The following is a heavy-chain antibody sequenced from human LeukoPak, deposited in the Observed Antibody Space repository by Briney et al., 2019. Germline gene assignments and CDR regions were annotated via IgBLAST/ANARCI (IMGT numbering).Heavy chain of an antibody. J-gene: IGHJ4*02. CDR2: FRWDGGST. CDR3: AKGPYDFWSGYPPLAYYFDY. V-gene: IGHV3-43*01. CDR1: GFTFDDYT. Sequence: QSGGSLRLSCAASGFTFDDYTMHLVRQAPGKGLEWVSFFRWDGGSTYYADSVKGRFTISRDNSKNSLYLQMNSLRTEDTALYYCAKGPYDFWSGYPPLAYYFDYWGQGTLVTVSS. D-gene: IGHD3-3*01.